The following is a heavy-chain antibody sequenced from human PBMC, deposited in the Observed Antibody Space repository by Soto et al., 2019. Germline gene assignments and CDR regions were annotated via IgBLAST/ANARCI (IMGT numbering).Heavy chain of an antibody. J-gene: IGHJ4*02. D-gene: IGHD2-2*02. CDR3: AKGYCSSTRCYKIFDY. CDR1: GFTFSSYA. V-gene: IGHV3-23*01. CDR2: ISGSGGST. Sequence: GGSLRLSCAASGFTFSSYAMSWVRQAPGKGLEWVSAISGSGGSTYYADSVKGRFTISRDNSKNTLYLQMNSLRAEDTAVYYCAKGYCSSTRCYKIFDYWGQGTLVTVSS.